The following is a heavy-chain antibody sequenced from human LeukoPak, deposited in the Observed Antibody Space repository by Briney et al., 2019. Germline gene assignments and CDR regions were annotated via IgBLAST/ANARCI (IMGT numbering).Heavy chain of an antibody. J-gene: IGHJ5*02. CDR1: GGTFISYA. CDR2: IILIFGTA. D-gene: IGHD2-15*01. CDR3: AGYPARGYCSGGSCLAWFDP. V-gene: IGHV1-69*13. Sequence: ASVKVSCKASGGTFISYAISWVRQAPGQGLEWMGGIILIFGTANYAQKFQGRVTITADESTSTAYMELSSLRSEDTAVYYCAGYPARGYCSGGSCLAWFDPWGQGTLVTVSS.